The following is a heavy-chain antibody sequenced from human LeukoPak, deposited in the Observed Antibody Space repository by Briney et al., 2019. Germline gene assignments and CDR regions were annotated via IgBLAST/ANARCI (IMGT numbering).Heavy chain of an antibody. J-gene: IGHJ5*02. Sequence: SQTLSLTCTVSGGFISSGSYYWSWIRQPAGKGLEWIGRIYTSGSTNYNPSLKSRVTISVDTSKNQFSLKLTFVTAADTAVYYCARTAFFGNWNYVGSYWFDPWGQGTLVTVSS. V-gene: IGHV4-61*02. D-gene: IGHD1-7*01. CDR1: GGFISSGSYY. CDR2: IYTSGST. CDR3: ARTAFFGNWNYVGSYWFDP.